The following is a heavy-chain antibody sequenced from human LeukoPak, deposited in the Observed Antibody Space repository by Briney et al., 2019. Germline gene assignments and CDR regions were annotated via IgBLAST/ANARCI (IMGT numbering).Heavy chain of an antibody. Sequence: PGGSLRLSCAASGFTFSSYAMSWVRQAPGKGLEWVSAISGSGGSTYYADSVKGRFTISRDNSKNTLYLQMNSLRAEDTAVYYCAKALFGEDPRYYYGMDVWGQGTTVTVSS. CDR2: ISGSGGST. J-gene: IGHJ6*02. V-gene: IGHV3-23*01. D-gene: IGHD3-10*02. CDR1: GFTFSSYA. CDR3: AKALFGEDPRYYYGMDV.